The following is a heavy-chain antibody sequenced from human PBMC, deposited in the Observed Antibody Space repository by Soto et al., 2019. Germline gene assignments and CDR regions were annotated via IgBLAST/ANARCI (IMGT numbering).Heavy chain of an antibody. V-gene: IGHV4-61*01. Sequence: SETLSLTCTVSGGSVSSSSYYWSWIRQPPGEGLEWIAYIYYSGSTSYNPSLKSRVTISVDTSKNQFSLKLRSVTAADTAVYYCARTGYCSGGSCYPNWFDPWGHGTLVTVSS. CDR3: ARTGYCSGGSCYPNWFDP. CDR1: GGSVSSSSYY. CDR2: IYYSGST. J-gene: IGHJ5*02. D-gene: IGHD2-15*01.